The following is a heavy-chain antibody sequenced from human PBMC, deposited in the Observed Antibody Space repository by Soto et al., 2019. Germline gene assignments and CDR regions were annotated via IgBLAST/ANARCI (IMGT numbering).Heavy chain of an antibody. CDR1: GFTFTSYA. Sequence: EVPLLESGGGLVQPGGSLRLSCAASGFTFTSYAMNWVGQATGKGLEWVSVISGSGGSTYYADSVKGRFTISRDNSKNTLYLQMNYLRAEDTAVYYCAKRTTGWYFDLWGRGTLVTVSS. CDR3: AKRTTGWYFDL. CDR2: ISGSGGST. J-gene: IGHJ2*01. V-gene: IGHV3-23*01.